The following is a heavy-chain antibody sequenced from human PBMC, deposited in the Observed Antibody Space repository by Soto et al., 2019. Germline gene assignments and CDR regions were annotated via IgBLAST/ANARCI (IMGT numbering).Heavy chain of an antibody. V-gene: IGHV3-33*01. CDR3: ARGRPGGSYYFDY. CDR1: GFTFSSYG. D-gene: IGHD3-10*01. Sequence: VQLVESGGGVVQPGRSLRLSCAASGFTFSSYGMHWVRQAPGKGLEWVAVIWYDGSNKYYADSVKGRFTISRDNSKNTLYLQMNSLRAEDTAVYYCARGRPGGSYYFDYWGQGTLVTVSS. J-gene: IGHJ4*02. CDR2: IWYDGSNK.